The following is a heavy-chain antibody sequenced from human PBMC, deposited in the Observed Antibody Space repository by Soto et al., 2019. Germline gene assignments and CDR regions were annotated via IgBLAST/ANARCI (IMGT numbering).Heavy chain of an antibody. CDR1: GFTFSNYA. J-gene: IGHJ4*02. CDR2: ISGSGSST. D-gene: IGHD3-9*01. CDR3: ARGFATTGYLVDH. Sequence: EVQLLESGGGLVQPGGSLRLSRAASGFTFSNYAMTWVRQAPGKGLQWVSAISGSGSSTKYADSVKGRFTISRDNSKSTLSLQMNSLRGEDTAVYFCARGFATTGYLVDHWGQGTLVTVSS. V-gene: IGHV3-23*01.